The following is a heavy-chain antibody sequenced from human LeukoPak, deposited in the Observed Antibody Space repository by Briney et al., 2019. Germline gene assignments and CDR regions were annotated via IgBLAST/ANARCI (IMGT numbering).Heavy chain of an antibody. CDR3: TKDLTGNRDY. J-gene: IGHJ4*02. Sequence: GGSLRLSCVASGFMFTNYAMSWVRQAPGKGLEWISGTVSGTYYADSVQGRFTISRDNAKNTLYLQMNSLRAEDTAVYYCTKDLTGNRDYWGQGTLVTVSS. V-gene: IGHV3-23*01. CDR1: GFMFTNYA. CDR2: TVSGT. D-gene: IGHD1-20*01.